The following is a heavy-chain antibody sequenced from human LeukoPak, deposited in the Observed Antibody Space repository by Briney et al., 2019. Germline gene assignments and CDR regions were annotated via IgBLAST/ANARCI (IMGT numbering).Heavy chain of an antibody. J-gene: IGHJ4*02. V-gene: IGHV3-74*01. Sequence: GGSLRLSCVASGFTFSSYWMHWVRQAPGKGLVWVSRIKGDGSSIRYADSAKGRFTISRDNAKNTLYLQMNSLRAEDTAVYYCARVGGMTTAGPFDYWGQGTLVTVSS. D-gene: IGHD4-11*01. CDR2: IKGDGSSI. CDR1: GFTFSSYW. CDR3: ARVGGMTTAGPFDY.